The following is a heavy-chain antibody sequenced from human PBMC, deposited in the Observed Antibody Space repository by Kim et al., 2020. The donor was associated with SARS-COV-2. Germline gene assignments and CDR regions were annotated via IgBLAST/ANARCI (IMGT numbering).Heavy chain of an antibody. D-gene: IGHD3-22*01. J-gene: IGHJ4*02. V-gene: IGHV4-34*01. CDR2: T. Sequence: TKHHPSLTRRVTLSVDPSKNQFSLKLSSVTAADTAVYYCASFYDSSGYYYWGQGTLVTVSS. CDR3: ASFYDSSGYYY.